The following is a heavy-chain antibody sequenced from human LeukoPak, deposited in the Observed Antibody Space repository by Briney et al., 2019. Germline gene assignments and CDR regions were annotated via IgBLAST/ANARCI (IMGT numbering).Heavy chain of an antibody. Sequence: SETLSLTCIVSGGSISSSSYYWGWIRQPPGKGLEWIGSIYYSGSTYYNPSLKSRVTISVDTSKNQFSLKLSSVTAADTAVYYCARRRLGMGWFDPWGQGTLVTVSS. CDR1: GGSISSSSYY. CDR3: ARRRLGMGWFDP. D-gene: IGHD1-14*01. V-gene: IGHV4-39*01. J-gene: IGHJ5*02. CDR2: IYYSGST.